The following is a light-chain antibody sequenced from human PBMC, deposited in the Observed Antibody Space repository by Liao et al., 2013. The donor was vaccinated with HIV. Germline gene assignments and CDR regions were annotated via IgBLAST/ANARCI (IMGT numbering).Light chain of an antibody. Sequence: SYDLTQPPSVSVSPGQTASITCSGDKLGDKYVSWYQQKPGQSPVLVIYQDTKRPSGIPERFSGSNSGNTATLTISRVEAGDEADYYCQVWDSSTDWVFGGGTNLAVL. CDR3: QVWDSSTDWV. CDR1: KLGDKY. V-gene: IGLV3-1*01. CDR2: QDT. J-gene: IGLJ3*02.